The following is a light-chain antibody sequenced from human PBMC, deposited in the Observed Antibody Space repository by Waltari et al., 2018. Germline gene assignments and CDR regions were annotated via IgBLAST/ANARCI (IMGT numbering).Light chain of an antibody. Sequence: SSDLTQAPAVSVALGQTVRITFQGDILRTYYANWCRQKPGQPPELVIYGKNNRPSGIPDRFSASSSGNTASLIITGAQAEDEADYYCSSRELSGHVVFGGGTRLTVL. CDR2: GKN. V-gene: IGLV3-19*01. CDR3: SSRELSGHVV. J-gene: IGLJ2*01. CDR1: ILRTYY.